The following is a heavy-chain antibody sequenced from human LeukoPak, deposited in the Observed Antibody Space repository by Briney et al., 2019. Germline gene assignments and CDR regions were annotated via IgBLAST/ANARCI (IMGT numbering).Heavy chain of an antibody. D-gene: IGHD2-2*01. Sequence: GGSLKLSCAASGFTFSSYAMHWVRQAPGKGLEWVAVISYDGSNKYYADSVKGRFTISRDNSKNTLYLQMNGLRAEDTAVYYCARDGGYCSSTSCYNWFDPWGQGTLVTVSS. CDR1: GFTFSSYA. J-gene: IGHJ5*02. V-gene: IGHV3-30*01. CDR2: ISYDGSNK. CDR3: ARDGGYCSSTSCYNWFDP.